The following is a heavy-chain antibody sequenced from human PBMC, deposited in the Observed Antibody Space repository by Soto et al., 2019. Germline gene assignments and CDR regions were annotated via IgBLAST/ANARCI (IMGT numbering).Heavy chain of an antibody. CDR3: VTLKRGSRISYFDH. CDR1: GFTFSTYG. D-gene: IGHD5-12*01. V-gene: IGHV3-30*03. Sequence: QVQLVQSGGGVVQPGRSLRLSCAASGFTFSTYGMDWVRQVPGKGLEWVAVISNDGSNKYYANSVKGRFTISRDNSKNILYLQMNMRRAEDTAVYYCVTLKRGSRISYFDHGGQGTLVTVSS. CDR2: ISNDGSNK. J-gene: IGHJ4*02.